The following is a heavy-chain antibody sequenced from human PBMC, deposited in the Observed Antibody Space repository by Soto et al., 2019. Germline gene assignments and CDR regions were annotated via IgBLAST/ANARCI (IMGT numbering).Heavy chain of an antibody. CDR2: ISWSRADV. D-gene: IGHD6-19*01. CDR1: GFPFDDHA. Sequence: EVQLVESGGGVVQFGRSLRLSCEASGFPFDDHAMHWVRQVPGKGLEWVPCISWSRADVGYVDSGKGRFTISRDNVRNFLYLQMDILTTDDTAVYFCAKDRRSDGPRGWGLDHWGQGTLVIVSS. J-gene: IGHJ4*02. V-gene: IGHV3-9*01. CDR3: AKDRRSDGPRGWGLDH.